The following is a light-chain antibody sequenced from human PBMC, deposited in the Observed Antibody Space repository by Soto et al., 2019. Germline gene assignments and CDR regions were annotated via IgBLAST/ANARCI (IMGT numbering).Light chain of an antibody. CDR1: QSVSSSY. Sequence: EIVLTQSPDTLSLSPGERATLSCRASQSVSSSYLAWYRQKPGQAPRLLIYGASSRATGIPDRFSGGGSGTDFTLTISRLEPEDFAVYYCQQHGTSPRTFGQGTKVEIK. CDR2: GAS. CDR3: QQHGTSPRT. J-gene: IGKJ1*01. V-gene: IGKV3-20*01.